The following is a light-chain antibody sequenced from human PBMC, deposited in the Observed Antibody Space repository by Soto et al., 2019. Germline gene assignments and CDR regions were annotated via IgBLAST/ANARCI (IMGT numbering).Light chain of an antibody. Sequence: EIVLTQSPGTLSLSPGERATLSCRASQSVSSSYLAWYQQKPGQAPRLLIYGASSRATGIPERFSGSGSGTDFTLTISRLEPEDFAVYYCQQYGSPSITFGQGTRLEIK. CDR1: QSVSSSY. CDR3: QQYGSPSIT. CDR2: GAS. V-gene: IGKV3-20*01. J-gene: IGKJ5*01.